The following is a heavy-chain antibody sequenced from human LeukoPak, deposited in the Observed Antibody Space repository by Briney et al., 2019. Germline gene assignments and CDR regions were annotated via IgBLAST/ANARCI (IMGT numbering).Heavy chain of an antibody. CDR3: ARAPSWNYNRYYYYYVDV. D-gene: IGHD1-7*01. CDR2: MNPNSDNT. CDR1: GYTFTNFD. V-gene: IGHV1-8*03. J-gene: IGHJ6*03. Sequence: ASVKVSCKTSGYTFTNFDINWVRQASGHGLEWMGWMNPNSDNTGYAQKFQGRVTITRNTSISTAYMELSSLRSADTAVYYCARAPSWNYNRYYYYYVDVWGRGTTVTVSS.